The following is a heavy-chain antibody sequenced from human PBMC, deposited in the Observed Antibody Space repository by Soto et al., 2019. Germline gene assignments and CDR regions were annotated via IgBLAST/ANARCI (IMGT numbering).Heavy chain of an antibody. CDR2: IGAYNGDT. CDR3: ARVRQLVGYFHHLQGL. V-gene: IGHV1-18*01. J-gene: IGHJ6*04. Sequence: QVQLLQSGAEVRKPGASVKVSCKASGYTFTNYGITWVRQAPGQGLEWMGGIGAYNGDTHYTQRLQGRVTMTTDTPTNTTYMGLRGLRTDDTAIYYWARVRQLVGYFHHLQGLWGKRTTVTLSP. CDR1: GYTFTNYG. D-gene: IGHD6-6*01.